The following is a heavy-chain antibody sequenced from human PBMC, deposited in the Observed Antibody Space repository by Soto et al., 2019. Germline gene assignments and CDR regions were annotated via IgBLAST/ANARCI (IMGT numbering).Heavy chain of an antibody. CDR3: ARGGQGAEGYSYGFDY. D-gene: IGHD5-18*01. CDR1: GGSISSSSYY. V-gene: IGHV4-39*01. CDR2: IYYSGST. J-gene: IGHJ4*02. Sequence: PSETLSLTCTVSGGSISSSSYYWGWIRQPPGKGLEWIGSIYYSGSTYYNPSLKSRVTISVDTSKNQFSLKLSSVTAADTAVYYCARGGQGAEGYSYGFDYWGQGTLVTVSS.